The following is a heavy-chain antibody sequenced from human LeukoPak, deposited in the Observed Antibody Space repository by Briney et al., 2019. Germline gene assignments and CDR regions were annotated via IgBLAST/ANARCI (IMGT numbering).Heavy chain of an antibody. CDR3: ARVGRDTLVQGFGNFDS. V-gene: IGHV4-59*01. CDR2: IYDSGST. D-gene: IGHD3-10*01. J-gene: IGHJ4*02. Sequence: SETLSLTCTVSGDSISSNCWSWIRQPPGKGPEWIGFIYDSGSTNYNPSLKNRVTISVDTSRNQFSLRLNSVTAADTAVYYCARVGRDTLVQGFGNFDSWGQGTLVTVSS. CDR1: GDSISSNC.